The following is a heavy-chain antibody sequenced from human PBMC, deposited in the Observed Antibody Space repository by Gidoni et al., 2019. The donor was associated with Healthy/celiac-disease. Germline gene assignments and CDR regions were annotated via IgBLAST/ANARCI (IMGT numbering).Heavy chain of an antibody. V-gene: IGHV3-23*01. CDR2: ISGSGGST. CDR3: AKVPGPYGGPFDY. Sequence: EVQLLESGGGLVQPGGSLSLSCAASGFTFSSYAMSWVRQAPGKGLEWVSAISGSGGSTYYADSVKGRFTISRDNSKNTLYLQMNSLRAEDTAVYYCAKVPGPYGGPFDYWGQGTLVTVSS. CDR1: GFTFSSYA. D-gene: IGHD4-17*01. J-gene: IGHJ4*02.